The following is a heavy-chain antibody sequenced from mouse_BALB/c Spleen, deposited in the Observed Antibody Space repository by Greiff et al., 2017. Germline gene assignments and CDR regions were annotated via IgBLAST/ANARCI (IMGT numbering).Heavy chain of an antibody. CDR2: IDTSDSYT. CDR3: ARGVRPFAY. Sequence: QVQLKQPGAELVMPGASVKMSCKASGYTFTDYWMHWVKQRPGQGLEWIGAIDTSDSYTSYNQKFKGKATLTVDESSSTAYMQLSSLTSEDSAVYYCARGVRPFAYWGQGTLVTVSA. CDR1: GYTFTDYW. J-gene: IGHJ3*01. V-gene: IGHV1-69*01. D-gene: IGHD2-14*01.